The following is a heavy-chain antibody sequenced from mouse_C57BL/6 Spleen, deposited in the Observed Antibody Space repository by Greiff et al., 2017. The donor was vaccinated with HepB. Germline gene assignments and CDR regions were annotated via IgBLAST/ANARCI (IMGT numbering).Heavy chain of an antibody. V-gene: IGHV1-64*01. CDR1: GYTFTSYW. D-gene: IGHD1-1*01. Sequence: VQLQQSGAELVKPGASVKLSCKASGYTFTSYWMHWVKQRPGQGLEWIGMIHPNSGSTNYNEKFKSKATLTVDKSSSTAYMQLSSLISEDSAVYYCARRTYYYGSSYDYWGQGTTLTVSS. J-gene: IGHJ2*01. CDR3: ARRTYYYGSSYDY. CDR2: IHPNSGST.